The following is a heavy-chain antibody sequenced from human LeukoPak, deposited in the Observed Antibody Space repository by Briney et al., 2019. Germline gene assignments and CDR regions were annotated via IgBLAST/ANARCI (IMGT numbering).Heavy chain of an antibody. CDR2: ISSSSSYI. Sequence: GGSLRLSCVASGFIFSSYSMNWVRQAPGKGLEWVSSISSSSSYIYYADSVKGRFTISRDNAKNSLYLQMNSLRAEDTAVYYCARYGGDLGVAFDYWGQGTLVTVSS. V-gene: IGHV3-21*01. CDR3: ARYGGDLGVAFDY. D-gene: IGHD2-21*02. CDR1: GFIFSSYS. J-gene: IGHJ4*02.